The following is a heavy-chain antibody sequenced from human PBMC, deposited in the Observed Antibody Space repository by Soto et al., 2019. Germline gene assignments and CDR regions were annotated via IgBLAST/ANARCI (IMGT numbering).Heavy chain of an antibody. CDR3: ARIQGTSCLYYFDH. V-gene: IGHV2-70*01. CDR1: GFSLSTSGMC. CDR2: IDWDDDK. D-gene: IGHD2-2*01. Sequence: SGPTLVNPTQTLTLTCTFSGFSLSTSGMCVSWIRQPPGKALEWLALIDWDDDKYYSTSLKTRLTISKDTSKNQVVLTMTDMDPVDTATYYCARIQGTSCLYYFDHWGQGTLVPVSS. J-gene: IGHJ4*02.